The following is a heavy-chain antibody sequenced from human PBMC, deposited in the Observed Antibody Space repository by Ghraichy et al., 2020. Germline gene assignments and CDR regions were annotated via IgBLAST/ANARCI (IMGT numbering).Heavy chain of an antibody. D-gene: IGHD5-12*01. CDR3: ARGGSYSGYDVPDY. J-gene: IGHJ4*02. CDR1: GFTFSSYW. CDR2: IKQDGSEK. Sequence: GGSLRLSCAASGFTFSSYWMSWVRQAPGKGLEWVANIKQDGSEKYYVDSVKGRFTISRDNAKNSLYLQMNSLRAEDTAVYYCARGGSYSGYDVPDYWGQGTLVTVSS. V-gene: IGHV3-7*03.